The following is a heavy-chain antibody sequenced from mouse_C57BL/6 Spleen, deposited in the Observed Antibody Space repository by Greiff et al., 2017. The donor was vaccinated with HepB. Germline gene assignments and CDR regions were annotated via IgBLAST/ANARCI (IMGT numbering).Heavy chain of an antibody. CDR1: GYAFSSSW. CDR2: IYPGDGDT. V-gene: IGHV1-82*01. D-gene: IGHD2-1*01. J-gene: IGHJ2*01. CDR3: ARSRVYGNYPTFDY. Sequence: VQLQQSGPELVKPGASVKISCKASGYAFSSSWLNWVKQRPGKGLEWIGRIYPGDGDTNYIGKFKGKATLTADKSSSTAYMQLSSLTSEDSAVYFGARSRVYGNYPTFDYWGQGTTLTVSS.